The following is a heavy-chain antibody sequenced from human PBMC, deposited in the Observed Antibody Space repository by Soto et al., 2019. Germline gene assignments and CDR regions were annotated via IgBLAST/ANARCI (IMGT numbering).Heavy chain of an antibody. CDR1: VGAFSGHS. J-gene: IGHJ5*01. CDR2: INHSGRV. Sequence: ETLSLNCAVYVGAFSGHSWTWMRQSPGKGLEWIGDINHSGRVNYSPSLKSRVTISLDTSKNQFSLTLSAVTAADTAMYYCSTRAYDTNGYYRFDPWGQGTLVTVSS. D-gene: IGHD3-22*01. V-gene: IGHV4-34*01. CDR3: STRAYDTNGYYRFDP.